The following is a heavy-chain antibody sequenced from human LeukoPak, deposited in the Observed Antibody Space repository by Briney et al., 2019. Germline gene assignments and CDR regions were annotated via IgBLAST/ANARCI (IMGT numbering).Heavy chain of an antibody. D-gene: IGHD1-1*01. Sequence: SGGSLRLSCAVSGFTFSSYEMNWVRQAPGKGLEWVSYISSSGSTIYYADSVKGRFTISRDNAKNSLYLQMNSLRAEDTAVYYCATLVNYWSFDYWGQGTLVTVSS. CDR3: ATLVNYWSFDY. J-gene: IGHJ4*02. CDR1: GFTFSSYE. V-gene: IGHV3-48*03. CDR2: ISSSGSTI.